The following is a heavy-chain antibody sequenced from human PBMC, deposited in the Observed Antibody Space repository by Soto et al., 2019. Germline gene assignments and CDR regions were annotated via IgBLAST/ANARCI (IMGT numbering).Heavy chain of an antibody. Sequence: SETLSLTCTVSGGSISSGDYYWSWIRQPPGKGLEWIGYMYYSGSSYHNPSLKSRVTISVDTSKNQFSLRLSSVTAADTAVYYCARGRRVYDSSARGYFDYWGQGTLVTVSS. J-gene: IGHJ4*02. D-gene: IGHD3-22*01. V-gene: IGHV4-30-4*01. CDR2: MYYSGSS. CDR1: GGSISSGDYY. CDR3: ARGRRVYDSSARGYFDY.